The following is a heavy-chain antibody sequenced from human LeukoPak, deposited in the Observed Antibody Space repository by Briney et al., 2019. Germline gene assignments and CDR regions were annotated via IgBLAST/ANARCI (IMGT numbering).Heavy chain of an antibody. J-gene: IGHJ3*01. D-gene: IGHD2-2*01. CDR3: ARLVPAAKMGALNV. V-gene: IGHV4-59*12. CDR2: IYYRGSGST. Sequence: SETLSLTCNVSAGPLSSNYWSWIRQPPGKGLEWIGYIYYRGSGSTKYNPSLQSRVIISVDTSKNQFSLNLHTVTAADTAMYYCARLVPAAKMGALNVWGRGTMVTVSS. CDR1: AGPLSSNY.